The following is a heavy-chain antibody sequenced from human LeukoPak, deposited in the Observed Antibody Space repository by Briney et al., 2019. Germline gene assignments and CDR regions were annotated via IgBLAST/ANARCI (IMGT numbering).Heavy chain of an antibody. CDR1: GFTFSSHW. CDR3: ARPLEPSGSYRSYYYGMDV. CDR2: IKQDGSEK. J-gene: IGHJ6*02. Sequence: GGSLRLSCEASGFTFSSHWMSWVRQAPGKGLEWVAIIKQDGSEKDYVDSVTGRFTISRDNAKNSLYLQMNSLRAEDTAVYYCARPLEPSGSYRSYYYGMDVWGQGTTVTVSS. V-gene: IGHV3-7*01. D-gene: IGHD1-26*01.